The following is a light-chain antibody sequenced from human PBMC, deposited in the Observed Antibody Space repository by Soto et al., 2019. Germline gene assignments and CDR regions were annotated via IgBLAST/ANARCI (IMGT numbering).Light chain of an antibody. CDR2: GAS. CDR1: QSVSSNY. J-gene: IGKJ1*01. V-gene: IGKV3-20*01. CDR3: QQYGSSPWT. Sequence: ESVLTQSPCTLSFAAWERSTLSFRASQSVSSNYLAWYQQKPGQAPRLLIYGASSRATGIPDRFSGSGSGTDFTLTISRLEPEDFAVYYCQQYGSSPWTFGQGTKVDI.